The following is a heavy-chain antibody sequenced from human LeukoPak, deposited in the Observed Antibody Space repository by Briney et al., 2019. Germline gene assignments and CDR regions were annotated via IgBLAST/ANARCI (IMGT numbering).Heavy chain of an antibody. Sequence: GGSLRLSCVVSGFTFSNYWMTWVRQAPGRGLEWVANIIQDGSEKYYVDSVKGRFTISRDNAKNSLYLQMNSLRAEDTAVYYCAELGITMIGGVWGKGTTVTISS. CDR1: GFTFSNYW. V-gene: IGHV3-7*01. CDR2: IIQDGSEK. J-gene: IGHJ6*04. CDR3: AELGITMIGGV. D-gene: IGHD3-10*02.